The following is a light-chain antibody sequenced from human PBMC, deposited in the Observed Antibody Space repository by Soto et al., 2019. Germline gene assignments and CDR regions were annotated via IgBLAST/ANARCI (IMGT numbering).Light chain of an antibody. CDR3: SSYTSSDTYV. CDR2: EVS. Sequence: QSALTQPASVSGSPGQSITISCTGTSSDVGAYNYVSWYQQHPDKAPKLIIYEVSNRPSGVSNRFSGSKSGNTASLTISGLQAEDEADYYCSSYTSSDTYVFGTGTKVTVL. J-gene: IGLJ1*01. CDR1: SSDVGAYNY. V-gene: IGLV2-14*01.